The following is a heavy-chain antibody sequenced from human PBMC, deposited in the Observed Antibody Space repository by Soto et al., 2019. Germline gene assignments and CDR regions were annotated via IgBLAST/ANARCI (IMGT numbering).Heavy chain of an antibody. J-gene: IGHJ4*02. CDR2: IYYSGST. D-gene: IGHD2-15*01. CDR1: GGSVSSGSYY. V-gene: IGHV4-61*01. CDR3: ASWGAAEYLFDY. Sequence: SETLSLTCTVSGGSVSSGSYYWSWIRQPPGKGLEWIGYIYYSGSTNYNPSLKSRVTISVDTSKNQFSLKLSSVTAADTAVYYCASWGAAEYLFDYWGQGTLVTVSS.